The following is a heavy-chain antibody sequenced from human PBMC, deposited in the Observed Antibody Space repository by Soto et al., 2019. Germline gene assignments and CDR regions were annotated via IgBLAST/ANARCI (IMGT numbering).Heavy chain of an antibody. CDR2: ISGSGGST. Sequence: GGSLRLPCAASGFTFSSYAMSWVRQAPGKGLEWVSAISGSGGSTYYADSVKGRFTISRDNSKNTLYLQMNSLRAEDTAVYYCARDRLVRGAAYYYYYYGMDVWGQGTTVTVSS. D-gene: IGHD3-10*01. J-gene: IGHJ6*02. V-gene: IGHV3-23*01. CDR1: GFTFSSYA. CDR3: ARDRLVRGAAYYYYYYGMDV.